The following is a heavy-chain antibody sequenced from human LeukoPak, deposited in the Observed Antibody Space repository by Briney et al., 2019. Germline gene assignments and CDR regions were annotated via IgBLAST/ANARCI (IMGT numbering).Heavy chain of an antibody. CDR3: AKGVTGTTPRAYFDY. J-gene: IGHJ4*02. CDR1: GFTFSSYA. Sequence: PVGSLRVSCAASGFTFSSYAMSWVRQAPGKGLEWVSAISGSGGSTYYADSVKGRFTISRDNSKNTLYLKMNSLRAEDTAVYYCAKGVTGTTPRAYFDYWGQGTLVTVSS. V-gene: IGHV3-23*01. D-gene: IGHD1-7*01. CDR2: ISGSGGST.